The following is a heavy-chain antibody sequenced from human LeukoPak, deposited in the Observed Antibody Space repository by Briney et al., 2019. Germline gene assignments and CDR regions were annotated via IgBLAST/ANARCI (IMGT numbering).Heavy chain of an antibody. CDR1: GGSISSYY. Sequence: SETLSLTCTVSGGSISSYYWSWVRQSPGKGLEWIGYIFTSGWTDYNPSLKSRVTMSVDTSKNQLSMELRFLTAANTAVYYCATSHDVKTAPYDLWGQGTLVTVSS. J-gene: IGHJ5*02. CDR3: ATSHDVKTAPYDL. V-gene: IGHV4-4*09. D-gene: IGHD2-21*01. CDR2: IFTSGWT.